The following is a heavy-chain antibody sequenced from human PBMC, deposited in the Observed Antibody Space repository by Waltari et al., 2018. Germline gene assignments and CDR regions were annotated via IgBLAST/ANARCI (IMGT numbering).Heavy chain of an antibody. CDR2: INPNSGGT. J-gene: IGHJ1*01. Sequence: QVQLVQSGAEVKKPGASVKVSCKVSGYTLTELSMHWVRQAPGKGLEWMGWINPNSGGTNYAQKFQGRVTMTRDTSISTAYMELSGLRSDDTAVYYCASGRVTVYFQHWGQGTLVTVSS. CDR3: ASGRVTVYFQH. D-gene: IGHD4-17*01. V-gene: IGHV1-2*02. CDR1: GYTLTELS.